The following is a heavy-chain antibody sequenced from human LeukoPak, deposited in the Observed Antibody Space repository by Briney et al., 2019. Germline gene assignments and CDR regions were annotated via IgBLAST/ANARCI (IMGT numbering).Heavy chain of an antibody. J-gene: IGHJ6*03. V-gene: IGHV1-2*02. Sequence: ASVTVSCKASGYTFSDYYVHWVRQAPGQGREWMGWINPNSGGTKYAQRFQDRVTITRDTSITTAYIELSSLRSDGTAVYYCARDKAEDSSHFYMDVWGKGATVTVSS. CDR2: INPNSGGT. CDR1: GYTFSDYY. CDR3: ARDKAEDSSHFYMDV. D-gene: IGHD6-13*01.